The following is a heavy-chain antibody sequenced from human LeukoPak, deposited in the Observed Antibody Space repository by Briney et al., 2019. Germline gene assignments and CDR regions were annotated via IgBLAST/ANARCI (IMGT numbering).Heavy chain of an antibody. J-gene: IGHJ6*02. CDR3: ARALRARITGTTASVYGMDV. V-gene: IGHV4-59*01. Sequence: SETLSLTCTVSGGSISSYYWSWIRQPPGKGLEWIGYIYYSGSTNYNPSLKSRVTISVATSKNQFSLKLSSVSAADTAVYYCARALRARITGTTASVYGMDVWGQGTTVTVSS. CDR1: GGSISSYY. D-gene: IGHD1-20*01. CDR2: IYYSGST.